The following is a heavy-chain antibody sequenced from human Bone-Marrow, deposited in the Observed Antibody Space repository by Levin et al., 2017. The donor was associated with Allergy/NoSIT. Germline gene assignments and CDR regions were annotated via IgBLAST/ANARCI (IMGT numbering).Heavy chain of an antibody. Sequence: SLKISCAASGFTFDDYAMHWVRKTPGRGLEWVSGISWNSGKIGYGDSMKGRFTISRDSAKSSLYLQMNSLRVEDTALYYCAKTRGFSFGIDAFDMWGQGTMVTVSS. CDR3: AKTRGFSFGIDAFDM. J-gene: IGHJ3*02. V-gene: IGHV3-9*01. CDR2: ISWNSGKI. D-gene: IGHD5-12*01. CDR1: GFTFDDYA.